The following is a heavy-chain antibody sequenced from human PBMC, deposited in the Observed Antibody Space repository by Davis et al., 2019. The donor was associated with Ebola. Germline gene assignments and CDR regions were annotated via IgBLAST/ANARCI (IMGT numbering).Heavy chain of an antibody. V-gene: IGHV3-48*02. Sequence: GESLKISCAASGFTFSSYSMNWVRQAPGKGLEWVSYISSSSSTIYYADSVKGRFTISRDNAKNSLYLQMNSLRDEDTAVYYCARRYITMIAATLDVWGKGTTVTVSS. D-gene: IGHD3-22*01. CDR1: GFTFSSYS. CDR2: ISSSSSTI. CDR3: ARRYITMIAATLDV. J-gene: IGHJ6*04.